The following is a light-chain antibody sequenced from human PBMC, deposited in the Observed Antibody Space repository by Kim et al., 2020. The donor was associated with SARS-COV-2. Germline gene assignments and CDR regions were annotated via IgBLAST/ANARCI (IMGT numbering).Light chain of an antibody. V-gene: IGLV4-69*01. CDR3: QTWGTGMNWV. J-gene: IGLJ3*02. Sequence: SVKRTCTLSSGHSSCAIAWHQQQPEKGPRYLMKLNSDGSHSKGDGIPDRFSGSSSGAERYLTISSLQSEDEADYYCQTWGTGMNWVFGGGTQLTVL. CDR2: LNSDGSH. CDR1: SGHSSCA.